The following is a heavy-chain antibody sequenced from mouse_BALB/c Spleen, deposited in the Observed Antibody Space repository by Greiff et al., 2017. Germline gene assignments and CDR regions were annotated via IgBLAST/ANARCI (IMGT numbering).Heavy chain of an antibody. D-gene: IGHD2-4*01. Sequence: VQLQESGAELVRPGTSVKVSCKASGYAFTNYLIEWVKQRPGQGLEWIGVINPGSGGTNYNEKFKGKATLTADKSSSTAYMQLSSLTSDDSAVYFCAREDDYPDYWGQGTTLTVSS. J-gene: IGHJ2*01. CDR2: INPGSGGT. CDR1: GYAFTNYL. CDR3: AREDDYPDY. V-gene: IGHV1-54*03.